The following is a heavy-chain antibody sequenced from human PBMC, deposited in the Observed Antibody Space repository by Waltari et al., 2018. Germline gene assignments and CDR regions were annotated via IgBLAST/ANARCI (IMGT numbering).Heavy chain of an antibody. D-gene: IGHD3-3*02. CDR2: IYYSGST. J-gene: IGHJ4*02. CDR3: AVSNLYYFDY. Sequence: QVQLQESGPGLVKPSETLSLTCTVSGGPISSYYWRWIRQPPGKGLEWIGYIYYSGSTNYNPSLKSRVTISVDTSKNQFSLKLSSVTTADTAVYYCAVSNLYYFDYWGQGTLVTVSS. V-gene: IGHV4-59*01. CDR1: GGPISSYY.